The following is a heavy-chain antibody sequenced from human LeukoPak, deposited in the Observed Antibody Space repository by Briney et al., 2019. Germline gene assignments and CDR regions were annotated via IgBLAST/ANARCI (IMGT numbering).Heavy chain of an antibody. Sequence: KLGGSLRLSYAASGFTFSSYSMNGVRQAPGRGLEWGSSLSSSGSHIYYADPVKGRFTISTDNAKNSLYLQMNSLRAEDTAVYYCARLTFGGVIGFDYWGQGTLVTVSS. D-gene: IGHD3-16*02. CDR1: GFTFSSYS. CDR2: LSSSGSHI. V-gene: IGHV3-21*01. J-gene: IGHJ4*02. CDR3: ARLTFGGVIGFDY.